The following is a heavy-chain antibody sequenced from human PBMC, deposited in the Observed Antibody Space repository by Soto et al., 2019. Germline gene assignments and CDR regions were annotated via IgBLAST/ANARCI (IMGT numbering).Heavy chain of an antibody. V-gene: IGHV1-46*01. Sequence: GASVKVSCKASGYTFTSYYMHSVRQAPGQGLEWMGIINPSGGSTSYAQKFQGRVTMTRDTSTSTVYMELSSLRSEDTAVYYCARGGDKGPQIGYYYYGMDVWGQGTTVTVSS. CDR3: ARGGDKGPQIGYYYYGMDV. CDR1: GYTFTSYY. CDR2: INPSGGST. D-gene: IGHD1-26*01. J-gene: IGHJ6*02.